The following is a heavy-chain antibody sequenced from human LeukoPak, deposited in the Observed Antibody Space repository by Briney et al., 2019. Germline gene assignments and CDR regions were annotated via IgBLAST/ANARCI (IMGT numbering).Heavy chain of an antibody. CDR3: ARHYGGNSYWFFDL. V-gene: IGHV4-59*08. J-gene: IGHJ2*01. Sequence: RPSETLSLTCTVSGVSMSPYYWSWIRQSPGNGLDWIASIFYTGSTSYNPSLKSRGTISVDTSENQFSLQLTSVTATDAAVYFCARHYGGNSYWFFDLWGRGTLVTVSS. D-gene: IGHD4-23*01. CDR1: GVSMSPYY. CDR2: IFYTGST.